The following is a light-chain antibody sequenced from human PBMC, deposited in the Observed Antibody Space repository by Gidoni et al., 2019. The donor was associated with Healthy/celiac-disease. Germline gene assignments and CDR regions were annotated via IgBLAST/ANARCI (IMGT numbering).Light chain of an antibody. CDR2: AAS. CDR3: QQSYSTPRMYT. J-gene: IGKJ2*01. Sequence: DIQMTQSPSSLSASVGVRVTITCRASQSISSYLNWYQQKPGKAPKLLIYAASSLQSGVPSRFSGSGSGTDFTLTISSLQPEDFATYYCQQSYSTPRMYTFGQGTKLEIK. V-gene: IGKV1-39*01. CDR1: QSISSY.